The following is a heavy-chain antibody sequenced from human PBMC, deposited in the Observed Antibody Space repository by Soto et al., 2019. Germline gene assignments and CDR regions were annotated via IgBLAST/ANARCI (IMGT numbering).Heavy chain of an antibody. V-gene: IGHV1-2*02. CDR1: GYAFSNND. D-gene: IGHD3-22*01. J-gene: IGHJ4*02. Sequence: ASVKVSCKASGYAFSNNDISWVRQAPGQGLEWMGWINPNSGGTNYAQKFQGRVTMTRDTSISTAYMELSRLRSDDTAVYYCARAGYYDSSGYPDPFDYWGQGTLVTVSS. CDR2: INPNSGGT. CDR3: ARAGYYDSSGYPDPFDY.